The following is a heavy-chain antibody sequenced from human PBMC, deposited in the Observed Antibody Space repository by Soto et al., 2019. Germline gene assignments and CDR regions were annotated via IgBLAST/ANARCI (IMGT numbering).Heavy chain of an antibody. D-gene: IGHD4-17*01. Sequence: PGGSLRLSCTASGFTFANYAMHWVRQAPGKGLEWVSRVSAGGDNTDYADAVKGRFTISRDNSKNTLFLQMTSLRAEDTALCYCAKVPLRPYYFDYWGPGTMVTVSS. CDR2: VSAGGDNT. V-gene: IGHV3-23*01. CDR3: AKVPLRPYYFDY. J-gene: IGHJ4*02. CDR1: GFTFANYA.